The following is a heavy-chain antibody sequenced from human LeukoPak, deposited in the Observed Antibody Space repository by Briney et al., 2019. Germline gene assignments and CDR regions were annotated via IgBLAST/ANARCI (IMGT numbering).Heavy chain of an antibody. CDR3: ARDVEGSY. CDR2: ISSSSSTI. V-gene: IGHV3-48*04. CDR1: GFTLGSYS. J-gene: IGHJ4*02. Sequence: GGSLRLSCAASGFTLGSYSMNWVRQAPGKGLEWVSYISSSSSTIYYADSVKGRFTISRDNTKNSLYLQINSLRAEDTAVYYCARDVEGSYWGEGTLVTVSS. D-gene: IGHD3-3*01.